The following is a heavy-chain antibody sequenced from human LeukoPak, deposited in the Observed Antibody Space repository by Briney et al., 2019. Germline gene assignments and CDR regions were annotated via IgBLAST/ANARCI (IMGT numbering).Heavy chain of an antibody. J-gene: IGHJ6*03. CDR1: GGSISSYY. V-gene: IGHV4-59*01. CDR2: IYYSGST. Sequence: SSETLSLTCTVSGGSISSYYWSWIRQPPGKGLEWIGYIYYSGSTNYNPSLKSRVTISVDTSKNQFSLKLNSVTAADTAVYYCASGESSPPSYYYYYMDVWGKGTTVTVSS. D-gene: IGHD6-13*01. CDR3: ASGESSPPSYYYYYMDV.